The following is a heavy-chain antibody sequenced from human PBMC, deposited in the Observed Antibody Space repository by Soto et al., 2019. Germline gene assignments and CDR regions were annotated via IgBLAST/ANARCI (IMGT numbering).Heavy chain of an antibody. Sequence: GASVKVSCKASGYTFTSYYMHWVRQAPGQGLEWMGIINPSGGSTSYAQKLQGRVTMTRDTSTSTVYMELSSLRSEDTAVYYCARPHFDNDAFDIWGQGTMVTVSS. CDR1: GYTFTSYY. J-gene: IGHJ3*02. V-gene: IGHV1-46*03. CDR2: INPSGGST. CDR3: ARPHFDNDAFDI. D-gene: IGHD3-3*02.